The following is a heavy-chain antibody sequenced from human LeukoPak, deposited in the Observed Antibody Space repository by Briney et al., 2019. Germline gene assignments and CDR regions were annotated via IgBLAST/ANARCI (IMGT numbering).Heavy chain of an antibody. D-gene: IGHD3-10*01. J-gene: IGHJ4*02. V-gene: IGHV4-59*01. Sequence: SETLSLTCTVSGCSISIYYWIWIRQPPGKGLEWIGYIYNSGSSTIYNPSLKSRVTISVDTSKNQFSLRLSSVTAADTAVYFCVRDRELTYWGQGTLVTVSS. CDR3: VRDRELTY. CDR2: IYNSGSST. CDR1: GCSISIYY.